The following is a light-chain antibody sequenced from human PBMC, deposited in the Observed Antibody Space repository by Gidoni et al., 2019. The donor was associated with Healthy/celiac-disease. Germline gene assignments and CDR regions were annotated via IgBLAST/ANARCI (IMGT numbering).Light chain of an antibody. V-gene: IGKV3-20*01. CDR3: QQYGSSPQT. CDR2: GAS. Sequence: ELVLTQSPGTLSLSPGERATLSCRASQSVSSSYLAWYQQKPGQAPRLLIYGASSRATGIPDRCSGSGSGTDFTLTISRLEPEDFAVYYCQQYGSSPQTFGQGTKVEIK. J-gene: IGKJ1*01. CDR1: QSVSSSY.